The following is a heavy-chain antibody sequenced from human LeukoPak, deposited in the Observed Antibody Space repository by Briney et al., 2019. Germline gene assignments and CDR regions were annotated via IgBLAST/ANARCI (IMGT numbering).Heavy chain of an antibody. D-gene: IGHD2-2*03. Sequence: RGGSLRLSCAASGFSFSAYAMSWVRQAPGEGLEWVSSIGGRGVTKYYTDSVKGRFTISRDTSKYTLYLQMDSLRAEDTAIYYCAKDPPRWISKYYFDSWGQGTLVS. CDR1: GFSFSAYA. J-gene: IGHJ4*02. CDR2: IGGRGVTK. CDR3: AKDPPRWISKYYFDS. V-gene: IGHV3-23*01.